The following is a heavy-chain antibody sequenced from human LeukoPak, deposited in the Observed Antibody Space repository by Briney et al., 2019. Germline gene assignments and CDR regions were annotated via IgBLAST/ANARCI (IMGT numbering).Heavy chain of an antibody. V-gene: IGHV4-34*01. J-gene: IGHJ5*02. CDR3: ARGVRYYDILTGYKNNWFDP. D-gene: IGHD3-9*01. Sequence: SENLSLTCAVYGGSFSGYYWSWIRQPPGKGLEWIGEINHSGSTNYNPSLKSRVTISVDTSKNQFSLKLSSVTAADTAVYYCARGVRYYDILTGYKNNWFDPWGQGTLVTVSS. CDR2: INHSGST. CDR1: GGSFSGYY.